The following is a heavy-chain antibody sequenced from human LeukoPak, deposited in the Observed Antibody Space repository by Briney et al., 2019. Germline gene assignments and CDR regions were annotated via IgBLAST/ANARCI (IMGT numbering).Heavy chain of an antibody. CDR3: AKGVGRIVVVPAAIMVRSDP. CDR2: ISGSGGST. D-gene: IGHD2-2*02. V-gene: IGHV3-23*01. J-gene: IGHJ5*02. Sequence: GGSPRLSCAASGFTFSSYAMSWVRQAPGKGLEWVSAISGSGGSTYYADSVKGRFTISRDNSKNTLYLQMNSLRAEDTAVYYCAKGVGRIVVVPAAIMVRSDPWGQGTLVTVSS. CDR1: GFTFSSYA.